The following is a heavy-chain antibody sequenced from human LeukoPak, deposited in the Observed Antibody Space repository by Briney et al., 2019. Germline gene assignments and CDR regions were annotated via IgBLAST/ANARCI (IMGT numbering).Heavy chain of an antibody. CDR3: AREGKGATVVTQANYYMDV. CDR1: GGSFSGYY. Sequence: SETLSLTCAVYGGSFSGYYWSWIRQPPGKGLEWIGEINHSGSTNYNPSLKSRVTIPVDTSKNQFSLKLSSVTAADTAVYYCAREGKGATVVTQANYYMDVWGKGTTVTVSS. D-gene: IGHD4-23*01. V-gene: IGHV4-34*01. J-gene: IGHJ6*03. CDR2: INHSGST.